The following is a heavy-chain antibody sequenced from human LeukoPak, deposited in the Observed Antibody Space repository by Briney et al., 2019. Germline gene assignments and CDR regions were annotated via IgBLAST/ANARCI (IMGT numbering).Heavy chain of an antibody. CDR2: INSDGSST. Sequence: GVSLRLSCAASGFTFSSYWMHWVRQAPGKGLVWVSRINSDGSSTSYADSVKGRFTISRDNAKNTLYLQMNSLRAEDTAVYYCTELGITMIGGVWGKGTTVTISS. D-gene: IGHD3-10*02. CDR3: TELGITMIGGV. CDR1: GFTFSSYW. V-gene: IGHV3-74*01. J-gene: IGHJ6*04.